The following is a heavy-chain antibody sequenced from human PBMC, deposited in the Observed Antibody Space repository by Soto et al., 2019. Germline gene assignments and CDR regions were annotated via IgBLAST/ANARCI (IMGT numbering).Heavy chain of an antibody. CDR1: GGTFSSYT. V-gene: IGHV1-69*08. J-gene: IGHJ6*02. D-gene: IGHD2-2*01. CDR3: ARENGSSSWTHYYYGRDV. CDR2: IIPILGIA. Sequence: QVQLVQSGAEVKKPGSSVKVSCKASGGTFSSYTISWVRQAPGQGLEWMGRIIPILGIANYAQKFQGRVPITADKSTSKAYMELSRLRSEDTAVYYWARENGSSSWTHYYYGRDVWGRGPTVTVSS.